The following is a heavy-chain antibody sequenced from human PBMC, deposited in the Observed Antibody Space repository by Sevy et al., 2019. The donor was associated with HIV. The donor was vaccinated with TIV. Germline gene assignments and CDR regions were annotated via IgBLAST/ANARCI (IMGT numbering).Heavy chain of an antibody. Sequence: ASVKVSCKASGYNFINYGISWVRQAPGQGLEWVGGSSPFTGSPNYPQKLQDRVTVTTDTATNTAYMELGNLRSDDTAVYYCGKCTLWVYDPTNRKCGMDVWGQGTTVTVS. CDR1: GYNFINYG. CDR2: SSPFTGSP. D-gene: IGHD5-12*01. J-gene: IGHJ6*02. CDR3: GKCTLWVYDPTNRKCGMDV. V-gene: IGHV1-18*01.